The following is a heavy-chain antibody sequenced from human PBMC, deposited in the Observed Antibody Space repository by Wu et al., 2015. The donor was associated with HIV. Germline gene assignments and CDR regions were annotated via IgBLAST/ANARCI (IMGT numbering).Heavy chain of an antibody. CDR1: GYTFTSYG. V-gene: IGHV1-18*01. D-gene: IGHD2-15*01. J-gene: IGHJ5*02. CDR3: ARDGDYCSEINCNFRWFDP. Sequence: QVHLVQSGAEVKKPGASVKVSCKASGYTFTSYGICWVRQAPGQGLEWMGWISVNTGNTNYAQKLQGRVTMTTDTSTSTAYMELRSLRSDDTAVYYCARDGDYCSEINCNFRWFDPWGQGTLVTVSS. CDR2: ISVNTGNT.